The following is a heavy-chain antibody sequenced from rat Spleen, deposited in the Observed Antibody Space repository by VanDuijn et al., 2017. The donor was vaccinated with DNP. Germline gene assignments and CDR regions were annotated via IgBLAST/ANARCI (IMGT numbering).Heavy chain of an antibody. D-gene: IGHD1-2*01. Sequence: VQLVESGGGLVQPGKSLKLSCSASGFTFSSYGMHWIRQAPGKGLDWVAYISSNSDAVYADAVKGRFTISRDNAKNTLYLQLNSLKSEDTAIYYCARSYYSSALDYWGQGVMVTVSS. V-gene: IGHV5-62*01. J-gene: IGHJ2*01. CDR2: ISSNSDA. CDR1: GFTFSSYG. CDR3: ARSYYSSALDY.